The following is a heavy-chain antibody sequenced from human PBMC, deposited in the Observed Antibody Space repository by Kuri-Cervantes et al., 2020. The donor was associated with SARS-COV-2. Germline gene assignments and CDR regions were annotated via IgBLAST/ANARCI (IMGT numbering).Heavy chain of an antibody. CDR2: ISTTGTYR. CDR3: ARSDIGGLDH. Sequence: GESLKISCEAPGFTSSDDYMTWIRQAPGMGLEWVTDISTTGTYRNYADSVKGRFTISRDNTKNLLYLQMSSLKADDAAVYYCARSDIGGLDHWGQGTRVTVSS. CDR1: GFTSSDDY. D-gene: IGHD2-15*01. J-gene: IGHJ4*02. V-gene: IGHV3-11*06.